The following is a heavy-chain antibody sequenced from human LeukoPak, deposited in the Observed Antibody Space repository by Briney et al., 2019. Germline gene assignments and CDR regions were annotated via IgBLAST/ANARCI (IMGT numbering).Heavy chain of an antibody. CDR1: GGTFSSYA. CDR2: IIPILGIA. CDR3: ARTDYFSDSSGYRYDAFDI. V-gene: IGHV1-69*04. J-gene: IGHJ3*02. Sequence: SVKVSCKASGGTFSSYAISWVRQAPGQGLEWMGRIIPILGIANYAQKFQGRVTITADKSTSTAYMELSSLRSEDTAVYYCARTDYFSDSSGYRYDAFDIWGQGTMVTVSS. D-gene: IGHD3-22*01.